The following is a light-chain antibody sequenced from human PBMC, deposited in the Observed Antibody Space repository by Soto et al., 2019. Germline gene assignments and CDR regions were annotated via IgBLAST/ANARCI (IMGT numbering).Light chain of an antibody. CDR3: QQFKDYVWT. CDR1: QSISNR. Sequence: DIQMTQSPSTLSASVGDGVTITCRASQSISNRLAWYQQRPGKAPKYLIYDASTLERGVPSRFSGSGSGTEFTLIISNLQPDDFATYYCQQFKDYVWTFGQGTKVDIK. CDR2: DAS. J-gene: IGKJ1*01. V-gene: IGKV1-5*01.